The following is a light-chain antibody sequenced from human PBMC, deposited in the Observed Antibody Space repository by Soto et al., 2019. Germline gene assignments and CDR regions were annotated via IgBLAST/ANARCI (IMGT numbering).Light chain of an antibody. V-gene: IGKV1-6*01. CDR3: QQRCNWPPVT. J-gene: IGKJ4*01. Sequence: AIQMTQSPSSLSASVGDRVTMTCRASQGIKNDLGWYQQRPGKAPRLLIYGASTLYSGVPSRFSATGSGIDFTLTINSLQPEDFATYYCQQRCNWPPVTFGGGTKVEIK. CDR2: GAS. CDR1: QGIKND.